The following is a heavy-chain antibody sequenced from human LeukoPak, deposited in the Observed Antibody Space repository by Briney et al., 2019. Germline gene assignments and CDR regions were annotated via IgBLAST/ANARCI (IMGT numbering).Heavy chain of an antibody. CDR1: GGSISSGGYY. CDR2: IYYSGST. CDR3: ARVKTYYDYVWGSYRPSDAFDS. J-gene: IGHJ3*02. D-gene: IGHD3-16*02. V-gene: IGHV4-31*03. Sequence: SQTLSLTCTVSGGSISSGGYYWSWIRQHPGKGLEWIGYIYYSGSTYYNPSLKSRVTISVDTSKNQFSLKLSSVTAADTAVYYCARVKTYYDYVWGSYRPSDAFDSWGQGTMVTVSS.